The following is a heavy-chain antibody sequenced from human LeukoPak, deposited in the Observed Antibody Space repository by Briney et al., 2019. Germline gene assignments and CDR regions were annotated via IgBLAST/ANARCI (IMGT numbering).Heavy chain of an antibody. D-gene: IGHD3-16*01. Sequence: SQTLSLTCTVSGGSISSGDYYWSWIRQPPGKGLEWIGYIYYSGSTYYNPSLKSRVAISVDTSKNQFSLKLSSVTAADTAVYYCARDRLGGYFDYWGQGTLVTVSS. CDR1: GGSISSGDYY. CDR3: ARDRLGGYFDY. J-gene: IGHJ4*02. CDR2: IYYSGST. V-gene: IGHV4-30-4*01.